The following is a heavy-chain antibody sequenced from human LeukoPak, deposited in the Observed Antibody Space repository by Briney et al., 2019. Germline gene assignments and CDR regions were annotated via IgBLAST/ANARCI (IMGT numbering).Heavy chain of an antibody. CDR3: ARGPRSSYYDILTGFPYYMDV. V-gene: IGHV4-38-2*01. D-gene: IGHD3-9*01. CDR1: GYSVSSGYY. Sequence: SETLSLTCAVSGYSVSSGYYWGWIRQPPGKGLEWIGSIYHSGSTYYNPSLKSRVTISVDTSKNQFSLKLSSVTAADTAVYYCARGPRSSYYDILTGFPYYMDVWGKGTTVTVSS. CDR2: IYHSGST. J-gene: IGHJ6*03.